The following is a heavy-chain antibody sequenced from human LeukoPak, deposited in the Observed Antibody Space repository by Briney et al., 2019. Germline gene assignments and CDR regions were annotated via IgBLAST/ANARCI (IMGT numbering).Heavy chain of an antibody. CDR3: ARGGYDILTGADY. CDR1: GGTFSSYA. D-gene: IGHD3-9*01. CDR2: IIPIFGTA. J-gene: IGHJ4*02. Sequence: SVKVSCKAPGGTFSSYAISWVRQAPGQGLEWMGGIIPIFGTANYAQKLQGRVTITADESTSTAYMELSSLRSEDTVVFFSARGGYDILTGADYWGQGTLVTVSS. V-gene: IGHV1-69*13.